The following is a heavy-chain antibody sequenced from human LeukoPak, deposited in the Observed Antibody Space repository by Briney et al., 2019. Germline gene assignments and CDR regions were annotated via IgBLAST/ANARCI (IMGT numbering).Heavy chain of an antibody. J-gene: IGHJ3*02. D-gene: IGHD3-3*01. CDR2: INPNSGGT. CDR3: ARDVWSGYYGAFDI. CDR1: GYTFTGYY. Sequence: ASVKVSCKASGYTFTGYYMHWVRQAPGQGLEWMGWINPNSGGTNYARKFQGRVTMTRDTSISTAYMELSRLRSDDTAVYYCARDVWSGYYGAFDIWGQGTMVTVSS. V-gene: IGHV1-2*02.